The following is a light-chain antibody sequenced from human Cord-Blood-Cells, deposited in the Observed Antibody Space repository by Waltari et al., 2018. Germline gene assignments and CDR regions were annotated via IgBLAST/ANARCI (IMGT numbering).Light chain of an antibody. V-gene: IGLV1-47*01. CDR2: RNN. CDR1: SSNIGRNY. Sequence: QSVLTQPPSASGTPGQRVTISCSGSSSNIGRNYVYWYQQLPGTAPKLLIVRNNQRPSGVPDRFPGSKSGTSASLAISGLRSEDEADYYCAAWDDSLSGYVFGTGTKVTVL. CDR3: AAWDDSLSGYV. J-gene: IGLJ1*01.